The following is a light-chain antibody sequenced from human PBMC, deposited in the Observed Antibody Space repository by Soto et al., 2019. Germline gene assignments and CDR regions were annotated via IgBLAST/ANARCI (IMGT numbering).Light chain of an antibody. J-gene: IGLJ2*01. CDR3: CSHTRSGTLS. Sequence: QYVLTQPASVSGAPGQSITFSCTGPSNDISPYIYVSWYRHHPGQAPQLVIYDVSNRPSGVSDRFSGSKSGNTASLTISGLQAEDTAHYYCCSHTRSGTLSLGGGTKLTVL. CDR1: SNDISPYIY. V-gene: IGLV2-14*01. CDR2: DVS.